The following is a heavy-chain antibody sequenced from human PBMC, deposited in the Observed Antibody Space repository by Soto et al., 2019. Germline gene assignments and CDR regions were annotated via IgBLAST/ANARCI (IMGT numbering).Heavy chain of an antibody. CDR3: AKTFPVSIAVAGYFDY. CDR2: ISDSGGST. Sequence: EVQLLESGGGLVQPGGSLRLSCAASGFTFSSYAMSWVRQAPGKGLEWVSAISDSGGSTYYADSVKGRFTISRDNSKNTLYLQMNSLRAEDTAVYYCAKTFPVSIAVAGYFDYWGQGTLVTVSS. CDR1: GFTFSSYA. J-gene: IGHJ4*02. V-gene: IGHV3-23*01. D-gene: IGHD6-19*01.